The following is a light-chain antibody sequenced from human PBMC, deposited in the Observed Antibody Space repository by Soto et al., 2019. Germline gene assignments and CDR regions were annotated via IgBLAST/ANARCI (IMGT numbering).Light chain of an antibody. V-gene: IGKV1-33*01. CDR1: QDINKN. J-gene: IGKJ5*01. CDR3: QQYESLPLT. CDR2: DAS. Sequence: DIQVSESPSSLAASVGDRVTITCQASQDINKNLIWYQQKPGKAPKLLIYDASDLETGVPSRFSGSGSGTGFTFTISSLQPEDCATDYCQQYESLPLTFGQGTRLENK.